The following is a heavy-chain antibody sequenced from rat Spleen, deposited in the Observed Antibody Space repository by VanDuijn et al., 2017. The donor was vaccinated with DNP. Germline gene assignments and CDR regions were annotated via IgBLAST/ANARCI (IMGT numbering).Heavy chain of an antibody. CDR3: ARWGTYFDY. Sequence: EVQLQESGPGLLRPSQSLSLTCSVTGYSITSSSRWNWIREFPGNKLEWMGYINSAGSTDYIPSLKGRISITRDTSKNQFFLHLNSVTTEDTATYYCARWGTYFDYWGQGVMVTVSS. J-gene: IGHJ2*01. CDR2: INSAGST. CDR1: GYSITSSSR. V-gene: IGHV3-3*01.